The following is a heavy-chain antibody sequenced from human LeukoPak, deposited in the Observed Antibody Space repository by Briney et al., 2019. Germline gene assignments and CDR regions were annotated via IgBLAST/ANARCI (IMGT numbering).Heavy chain of an antibody. V-gene: IGHV4-4*02. J-gene: IGHJ5*02. CDR2: IYHSGST. CDR1: GGSISSSNW. D-gene: IGHD2-8*01. Sequence: SETLSLTCAVSGGSISSSNWWSWVRQPPGKGLERIGEIYHSGSTNYNPSLKSRVTISVDKSKNQFSLKLSSVTAADTAVYYCARDPATECSNGVCYKASWFDPWGQGTLVTVSS. CDR3: ARDPATECSNGVCYKASWFDP.